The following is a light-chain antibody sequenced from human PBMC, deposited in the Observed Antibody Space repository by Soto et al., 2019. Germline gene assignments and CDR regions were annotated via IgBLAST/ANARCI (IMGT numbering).Light chain of an antibody. Sequence: QSVLTQPASVSGSPGQSIAISFTVTSTDVVNYNHVSFYQQHPFRAPQLMIYDFINLPSVVSYRFSVSNSGNTASLTISVXQPEDEDDYDCNSYTTSSTYVFGTGTKVTVL. J-gene: IGLJ1*01. CDR1: STDVVNYNH. V-gene: IGLV2-14*03. CDR2: DFI. CDR3: NSYTTSSTYV.